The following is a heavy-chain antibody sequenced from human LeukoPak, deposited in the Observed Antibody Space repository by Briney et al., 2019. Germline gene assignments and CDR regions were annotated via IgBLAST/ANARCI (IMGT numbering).Heavy chain of an antibody. Sequence: GGSLRLSCAASGFTFSSCAMTWVRQAPGKGLEWVASITGDGTRTYYTDSVKGRFTISGDNSKNTLYLQMNSLRADETAIYYCASRPRADMGPLDYWGQGTLVTVST. CDR1: GFTFSSCA. V-gene: IGHV3-23*01. CDR2: ITGDGTRT. CDR3: ASRPRADMGPLDY. D-gene: IGHD1-14*01. J-gene: IGHJ4*02.